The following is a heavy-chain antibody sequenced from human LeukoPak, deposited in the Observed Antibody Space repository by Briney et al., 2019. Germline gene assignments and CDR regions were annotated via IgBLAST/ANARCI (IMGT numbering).Heavy chain of an antibody. CDR2: IHRSGSP. J-gene: IGHJ4*02. CDR1: LDSTTSNF. D-gene: IGHD1-14*01. Sequence: PSETLSLTCTVSLDSTTSNFWSWVRHPPGKGLEWIGEIHRSGSPNYNTSLQSRVTISIDRSRNQIALELSSVTAADTAVYYCAREILGGYNPGAYWGQGTLVTVSS. V-gene: IGHV4-4*02. CDR3: AREILGGYNPGAY.